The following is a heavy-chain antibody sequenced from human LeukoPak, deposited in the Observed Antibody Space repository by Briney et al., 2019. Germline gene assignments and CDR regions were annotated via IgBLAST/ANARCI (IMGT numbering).Heavy chain of an antibody. Sequence: GGSLRLSCTASGFSFSDYYMSWIRQAPGEGLEWLSFISQSGADIHYADSVRGRFIIPRDNAQNSLYLQMNSLRAEDTAVYFCARDIRAVGVTLYFDYWGQGALVTVSS. D-gene: IGHD1-26*01. CDR1: GFSFSDYY. J-gene: IGHJ4*02. CDR3: ARDIRAVGVTLYFDY. V-gene: IGHV3-11*01. CDR2: ISQSGADI.